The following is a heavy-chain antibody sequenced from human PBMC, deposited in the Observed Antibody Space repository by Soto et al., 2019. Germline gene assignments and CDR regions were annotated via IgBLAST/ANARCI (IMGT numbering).Heavy chain of an antibody. V-gene: IGHV3-30*18. CDR3: AKETADNGNYVSYFHY. CDR2: ISYDGSNK. CDR1: GFSFSSYG. D-gene: IGHD4-17*01. Sequence: QVQLVESGGGVVQPGRSLRLSCAASGFSFSSYGMHWVRQAPGKGLEWVAVISYDGSNKDYVDSVKGRFTISRDNTKNTLYLQMNSLRGEDTAVYYCAKETADNGNYVSYFHYWGQGTLVTVSS. J-gene: IGHJ1*01.